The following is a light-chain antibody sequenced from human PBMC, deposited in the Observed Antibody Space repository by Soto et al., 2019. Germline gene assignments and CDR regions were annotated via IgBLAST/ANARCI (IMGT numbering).Light chain of an antibody. Sequence: QSVLTQPASVSGSPGQSVTISCTGASSDVGGNDYVSWYQQHPGKAPKLILYEVNNRPSGVSNHFSGSKSGNTASLLISGLQADDEADYYCSSYSTPSTLVFGSGTKLTVL. V-gene: IGLV2-14*01. CDR2: EVN. CDR1: SSDVGGNDY. J-gene: IGLJ1*01. CDR3: SSYSTPSTLV.